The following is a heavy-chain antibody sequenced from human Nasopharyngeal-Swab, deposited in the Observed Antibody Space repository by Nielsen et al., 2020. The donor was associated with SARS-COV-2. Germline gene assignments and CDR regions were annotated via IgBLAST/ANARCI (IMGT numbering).Heavy chain of an antibody. Sequence: GESLKISCVASEFTFNDYVIHWVRQASGKGLEWVGRIRSKTHSYTTDYAASVKGRFTISRDDSKNTAYLHMNSLESEDTAVYYCSTLPIPALGADYWGQGTLVTVSS. V-gene: IGHV3-73*01. CDR1: EFTFNDYV. CDR2: IRSKTHSYTT. D-gene: IGHD6-13*01. CDR3: STLPIPALGADY. J-gene: IGHJ4*02.